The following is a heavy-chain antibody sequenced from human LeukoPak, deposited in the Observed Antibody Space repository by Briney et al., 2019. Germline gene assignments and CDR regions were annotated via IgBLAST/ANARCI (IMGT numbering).Heavy chain of an antibody. CDR1: GFTFSSYA. V-gene: IGHV3-30-3*01. J-gene: IGHJ4*02. D-gene: IGHD3-10*01. CDR3: ARKYYLDY. Sequence: GGSLRLSCAASGFTFSSYAMHWVRQAPGKGLEWVAVISYDGSNKYYADSVKGRFTISRDNAKNSLYLQMNSLRAEDTAVYYCARKYYLDYWGQGTLVTVSS. CDR2: ISYDGSNK.